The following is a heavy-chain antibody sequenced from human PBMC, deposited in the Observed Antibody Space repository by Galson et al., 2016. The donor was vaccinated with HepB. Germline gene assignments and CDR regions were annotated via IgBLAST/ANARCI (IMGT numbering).Heavy chain of an antibody. D-gene: IGHD3-10*01. Sequence: SLRLSCAASGFTFSDYYMAWIRQAPGKGLEWLSHISPSSAYSRYADSVKGRFSISRDNANNSLFLQLNTLTAEDTAVYFRARANTRGVIDCYFNLCGRGTLVAVS. CDR2: ISPSSAYS. V-gene: IGHV3-11*06. CDR3: ARANTRGVIDCYFNL. J-gene: IGHJ2*01. CDR1: GFTFSDYY.